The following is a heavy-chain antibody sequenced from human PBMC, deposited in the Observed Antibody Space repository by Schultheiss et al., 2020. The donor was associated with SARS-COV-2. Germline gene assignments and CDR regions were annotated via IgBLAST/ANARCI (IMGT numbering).Heavy chain of an antibody. D-gene: IGHD3-10*01. CDR3: ARGWSHYYGSGSYYNGGMDV. J-gene: IGHJ6*02. CDR2: ISYDGSNK. V-gene: IGHV3-30*04. Sequence: AGSLRLSCAASGFTFSSYAMHWVRQAPGKGLEWVAVISYDGSNKYYADSVKGRFTISRDNAKNSLYLQMNSLRAEDTAVYYCARGWSHYYGSGSYYNGGMDVWGQGTTVTVSS. CDR1: GFTFSSYA.